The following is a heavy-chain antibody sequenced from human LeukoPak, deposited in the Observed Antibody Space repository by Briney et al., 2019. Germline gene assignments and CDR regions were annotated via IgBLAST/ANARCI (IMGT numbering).Heavy chain of an antibody. CDR2: IYHSGST. D-gene: IGHD6-13*01. CDR1: GYSISSGYY. CDR3: ASYSSSWYYFDY. J-gene: IGHJ4*02. V-gene: IGHV4-38-2*01. Sequence: PSETLSLTCAVSGYSISSGYYWGWIRQPPGKGLEWIGSIYHSGSTCYNPSLKSRVTISVDTSKNQFSLKLSSVTAADTAVYYCASYSSSWYYFDYWGQGTLVTVSS.